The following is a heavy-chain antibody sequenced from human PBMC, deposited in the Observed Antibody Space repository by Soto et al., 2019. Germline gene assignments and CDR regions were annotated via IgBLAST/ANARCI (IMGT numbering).Heavy chain of an antibody. Sequence: TVSCKTSGGTFSSYAISWVRQAPGQGLEWMGGIIPIFGTANYAQKFQGRVTITADKSTSTAYMELSSLRSEDTAVYYCARGGGSCYFCWFDPWGQGTLVTVSS. CDR2: IIPIFGTA. V-gene: IGHV1-69*06. CDR3: ARGGGSCYFCWFDP. J-gene: IGHJ5*02. D-gene: IGHD2-15*01. CDR1: GGTFSSYA.